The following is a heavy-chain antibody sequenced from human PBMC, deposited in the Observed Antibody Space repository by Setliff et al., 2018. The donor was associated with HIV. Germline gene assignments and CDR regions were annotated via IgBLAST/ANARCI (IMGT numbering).Heavy chain of an antibody. V-gene: IGHV3-49*04. Sequence: PGGSLRLSCTASGFTFGDYAMSWVRQAQGKGLEWVGFIRSKAYGGTTEYAASVKGRFTISRDDSKSIAYLQMNSLKTEDTAVYYCTTDVGSRYCSGGSCYHGMDVWGQGTTVTVSS. CDR1: GFTFGDYA. D-gene: IGHD2-15*01. J-gene: IGHJ6*02. CDR2: IRSKAYGGTT. CDR3: TTDVGSRYCSGGSCYHGMDV.